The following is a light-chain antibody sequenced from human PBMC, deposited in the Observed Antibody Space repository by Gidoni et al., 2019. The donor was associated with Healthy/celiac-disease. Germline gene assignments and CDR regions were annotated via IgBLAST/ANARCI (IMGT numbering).Light chain of an antibody. CDR2: GAS. V-gene: IGKV3D-20*01. J-gene: IGKJ4*01. CDR3: QQYGSSPLT. Sequence: EIVLTQSPVTLSLSPGERATLSCGASQSVNSNYLAWYQQKPGLAPRLLMYGASSRATGIPDRFSGSGSGTDFTLIISRLEPEDFAVYYCQQYGSSPLTFGGGTKVEIK. CDR1: QSVNSNY.